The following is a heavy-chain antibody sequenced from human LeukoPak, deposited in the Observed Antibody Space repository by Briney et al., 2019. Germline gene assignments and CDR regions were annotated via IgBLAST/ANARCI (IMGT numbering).Heavy chain of an antibody. D-gene: IGHD6-19*01. CDR3: ARVLHSSGWYYWFDP. V-gene: IGHV1-69*13. Sequence: SVTVSCTASGGTFSSYAISWVRQAPGQGLEWMGGIIPIFGTANYAQKFQGRVTITADESTSTAYMELSSLRSEDTAVYYCARVLHSSGWYYWFDPWGQGTLVTVSS. J-gene: IGHJ5*02. CDR1: GGTFSSYA. CDR2: IIPIFGTA.